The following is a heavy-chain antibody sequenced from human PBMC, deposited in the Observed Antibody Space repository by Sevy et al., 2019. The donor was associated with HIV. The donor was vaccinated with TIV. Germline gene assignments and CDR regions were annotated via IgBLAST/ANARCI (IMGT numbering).Heavy chain of an antibody. Sequence: ASVKVSCKVSGGSFSNSDVIWVRQAPGQGLEWMGRIIPRFGTANYAQRFQGRVTITADESTRTVFTELSRLRSEDTALFYCARVGGAREGYDYVGSSFIDHWGQGTLVTVSS. CDR1: GGSFSNSD. J-gene: IGHJ4*02. D-gene: IGHD3-16*01. CDR3: ARVGGAREGYDYVGSSFIDH. V-gene: IGHV1-69*13. CDR2: IIPRFGTA.